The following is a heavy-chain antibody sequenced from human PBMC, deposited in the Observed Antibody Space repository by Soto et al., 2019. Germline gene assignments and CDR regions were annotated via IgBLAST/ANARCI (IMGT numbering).Heavy chain of an antibody. Sequence: HVQLVQSGAEVKKPGSSVKVSCKASGGTFSSYSINWVRQAPGQGLEWMGEIIPIFGTANYAHKFQGRVTITADESTSTAYMELSSLRSEDTAVYYCARDGGRHSGGIDYWGQGTLVTVSS. CDR3: ARDGGRHSGGIDY. D-gene: IGHD1-26*01. V-gene: IGHV1-69*01. CDR1: GGTFSSYS. CDR2: IIPIFGTA. J-gene: IGHJ4*02.